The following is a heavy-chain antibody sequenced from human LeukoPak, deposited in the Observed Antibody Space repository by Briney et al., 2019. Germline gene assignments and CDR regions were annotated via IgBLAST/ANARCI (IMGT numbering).Heavy chain of an antibody. CDR2: VSGSGGST. J-gene: IGHJ6*02. Sequence: GGSLRLSCAASGFTFSRYAMSWVRQAPGKGLEWVSAVSGSGGSTYYADSVKGRFTISRDNAKNSLYLQMNSLRAEDTAVYYCARLYDSSGYYWSYGMDVWGQGTTVTVSS. CDR1: GFTFSRYA. CDR3: ARLYDSSGYYWSYGMDV. V-gene: IGHV3-23*01. D-gene: IGHD3-22*01.